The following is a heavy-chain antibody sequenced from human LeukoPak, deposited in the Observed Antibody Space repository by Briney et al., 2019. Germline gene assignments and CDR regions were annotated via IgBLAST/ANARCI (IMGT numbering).Heavy chain of an antibody. Sequence: PSETLSLTCTVSGGSISNSNFYWGWIRQPPGKGLECIGNIYYSGSTYYNPSLNSRVTISVDTSKNQFSLKLNSVTATDTAIYYCARLADGDSGWSPTGYYFDYWGQGTLVTVSS. CDR3: ARLADGDSGWSPTGYYFDY. CDR2: IYYSGST. D-gene: IGHD5-12*01. CDR1: GGSISNSNFY. V-gene: IGHV4-39*01. J-gene: IGHJ4*02.